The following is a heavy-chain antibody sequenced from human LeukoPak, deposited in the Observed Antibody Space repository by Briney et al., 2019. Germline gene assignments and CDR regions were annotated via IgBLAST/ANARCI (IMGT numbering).Heavy chain of an antibody. D-gene: IGHD6-13*01. Sequence: GASLKSSSKPLGNTSTGSNRHWVRQPPGKGLGWRGWTNPNSGGKNYAPKFQGRVTMTRDTSISTAYMELSRLRPDDTAVYYCARTSSAAGTVSSGWFDPWGQGTLVTVSS. CDR3: ARTSSAAGTVSSGWFDP. V-gene: IGHV1-2*02. CDR1: GNTSTGSN. CDR2: TNPNSGGK. J-gene: IGHJ5*02.